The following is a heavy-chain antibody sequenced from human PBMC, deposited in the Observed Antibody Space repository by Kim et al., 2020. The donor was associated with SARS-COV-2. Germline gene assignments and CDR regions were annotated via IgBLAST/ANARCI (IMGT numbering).Heavy chain of an antibody. CDR2: IWFGEKSE. V-gene: IGHV3-33*01. J-gene: IGHJ3*02. CDR3: ARAFEYSTSDAFDI. D-gene: IGHD6-6*01. Sequence: GGSLRLSCEASGFIFSTFGMHWVRQAPGKGLEWVAVIWFGEKSEYYADYVKGRFTISRDNSKNMVYLQMNSLRAEDTAVYYCARAFEYSTSDAFDIWGQGPMATVPS. CDR1: GFIFSTFG.